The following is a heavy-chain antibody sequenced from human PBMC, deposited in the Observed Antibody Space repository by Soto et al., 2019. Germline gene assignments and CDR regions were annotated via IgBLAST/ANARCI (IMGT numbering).Heavy chain of an antibody. J-gene: IGHJ4*02. CDR3: ARTYYYGSGSYYNSIDY. Sequence: GGSLRLSCAASGFTVSSNYMSWVRQAPGKGLEWVSVIYSGGSTYYADSVKGRFTISRDNSKNTLYLQMNSLRAEDTAVYYCARTYYYGSGSYYNSIDYWGQGTLVTVSS. D-gene: IGHD3-10*01. CDR1: GFTVSSNY. CDR2: IYSGGST. V-gene: IGHV3-66*01.